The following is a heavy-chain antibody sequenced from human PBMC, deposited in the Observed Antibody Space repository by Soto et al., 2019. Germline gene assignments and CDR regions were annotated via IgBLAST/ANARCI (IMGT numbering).Heavy chain of an antibody. V-gene: IGHV5-51*01. J-gene: IGHJ4*02. D-gene: IGHD1-1*01. CDR1: GDGFSCSW. CDR3: TTGATSPFDS. Sequence: GESLKISCQGTGDGFSCSWIYWVRQKSGKSLVLVGNVYASDSDVMYSSGFEGQVTIAPYNSIHTAYLGLRYHKASDTALYYCTTGATSPFDSWGQRTRVTFS. CDR2: VYASDSDV.